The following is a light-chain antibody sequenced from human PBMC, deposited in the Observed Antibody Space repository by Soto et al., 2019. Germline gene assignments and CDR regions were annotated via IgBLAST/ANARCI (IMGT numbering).Light chain of an antibody. J-gene: IGLJ2*01. CDR1: SSDVGYYNY. V-gene: IGLV2-14*01. CDR3: SSYTTSSAVI. Sequence: QSVLTQPASVSGSPGQSITISCTGTSSDVGYYNYVSWYQQHPGKAPKLMICDVSNRPSGVSNRFSGSKSGNTASLIISGLQAEDEADYYCSSYTTSSAVIFGGGTKVTVL. CDR2: DVS.